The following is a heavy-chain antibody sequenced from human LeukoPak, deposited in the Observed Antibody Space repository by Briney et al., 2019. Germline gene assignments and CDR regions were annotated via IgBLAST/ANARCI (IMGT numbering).Heavy chain of an antibody. CDR2: IYYSGST. CDR1: GGSLSNKY. V-gene: IGHV4-59*01. Sequence: SETLSLTCTVSGGSLSNKYWSWIRQPPGKGLEWIGYIYYSGSTNYNPSLKSRVTILVDTSKNQCSLKLSSVTAADTAVYFCARDWGVGGRPGYMDVWGKGTTVTVSS. D-gene: IGHD6-6*01. J-gene: IGHJ6*03. CDR3: ARDWGVGGRPGYMDV.